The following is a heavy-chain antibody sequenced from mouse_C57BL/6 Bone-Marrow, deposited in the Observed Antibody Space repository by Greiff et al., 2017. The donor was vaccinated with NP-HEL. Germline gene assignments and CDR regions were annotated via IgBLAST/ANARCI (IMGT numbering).Heavy chain of an antibody. J-gene: IGHJ1*03. Sequence: QVQLQQSGAELMKPGASVKLSCKATGYTFTGYWIEWVKQRPGHGLEWIGEILPGSGSTNYNEKFKGKATFTADTSSNTAYMQLSSLTTEDSAIYYCVRCGHYYGSSYLYWYFDVWGTGTTVTVSS. D-gene: IGHD1-1*01. CDR1: GYTFTGYW. V-gene: IGHV1-9*01. CDR3: VRCGHYYGSSYLYWYFDV. CDR2: ILPGSGST.